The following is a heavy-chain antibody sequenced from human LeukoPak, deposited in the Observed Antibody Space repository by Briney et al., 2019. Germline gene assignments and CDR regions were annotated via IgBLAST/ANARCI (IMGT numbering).Heavy chain of an antibody. Sequence: SVKVSCKASGVSFSSYAISWVGQAPGQGLEWMGGIIPIFGTANYAQKFQGRVTITADESTSTAYMELSSLRSEDTAVYYCARDHPMQKDLYDNSGYAFGYWGQGTLVTVSS. CDR1: GVSFSSYA. V-gene: IGHV1-69*13. CDR3: ARDHPMQKDLYDNSGYAFGY. CDR2: IIPIFGTA. D-gene: IGHD3-22*01. J-gene: IGHJ4*02.